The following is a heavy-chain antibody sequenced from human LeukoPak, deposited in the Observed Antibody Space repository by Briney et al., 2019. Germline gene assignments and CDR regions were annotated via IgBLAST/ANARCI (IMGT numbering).Heavy chain of an antibody. D-gene: IGHD2-15*01. J-gene: IGHJ4*02. CDR3: ARDGHLGYCSGGSCYWGYFDY. Sequence: GGSLRLSCAASGFTFSSYAMHWVRQAPGKGLEWVAVISYDGINKYYADSVKGRFTISRDNSKNTLYLQMNSMRAEDTAVYYCARDGHLGYCSGGSCYWGYFDYWGQGTLVTVSS. V-gene: IGHV3-30-3*01. CDR1: GFTFSSYA. CDR2: ISYDGINK.